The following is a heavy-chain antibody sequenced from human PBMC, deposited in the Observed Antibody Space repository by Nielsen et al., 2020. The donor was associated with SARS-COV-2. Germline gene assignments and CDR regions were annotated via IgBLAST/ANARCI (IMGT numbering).Heavy chain of an antibody. J-gene: IGHJ6*03. D-gene: IGHD4-17*01. CDR2: INAGNGNT. CDR3: ARARGAYGDYYYYYYTDV. Sequence: WVRQAPGQRLEWMGWINAGNGNTKYSQKFQGRVTITRDTSASTAYMELSSLRSEDTAVYYCARARGAYGDYYYYYYTDVWGKGTTVTVSS. V-gene: IGHV1-3*01.